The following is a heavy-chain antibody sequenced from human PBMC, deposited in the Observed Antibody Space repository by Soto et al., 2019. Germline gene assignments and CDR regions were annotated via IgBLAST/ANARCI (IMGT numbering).Heavy chain of an antibody. D-gene: IGHD3-9*01. CDR3: AGIPYYDILTGYYKGGFDY. J-gene: IGHJ4*02. Sequence: GGSLRLSCAASGFTFSSYSMNWVRQAPGKGLEWVSSISSSSSYIYYADTVKGRFTISRDNAKNSLYLQMNSLRAEDTAVYYCAGIPYYDILTGYYKGGFDYWGQGTLVTVSS. CDR2: ISSSSSYI. CDR1: GFTFSSYS. V-gene: IGHV3-21*01.